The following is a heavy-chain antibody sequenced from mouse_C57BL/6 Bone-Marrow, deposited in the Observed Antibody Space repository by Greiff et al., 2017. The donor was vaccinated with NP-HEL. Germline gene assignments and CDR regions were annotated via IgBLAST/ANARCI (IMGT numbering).Heavy chain of an antibody. CDR2: IDPETGGP. CDR3: TRPSDGNSYDY. D-gene: IGHD1-1*01. CDR1: GYTFTDYE. J-gene: IGHJ2*01. Sequence: QVQLQQSGAELVGPGASVTLSCKASGYTFTDYEMHWVKQTPVHGLEWIGAIDPETGGPAFNQKFKGKAILTADKSSSPAYMELRSLTSEDSAVYYCTRPSDGNSYDYWGQGTTLTVSS. V-gene: IGHV1-15*01.